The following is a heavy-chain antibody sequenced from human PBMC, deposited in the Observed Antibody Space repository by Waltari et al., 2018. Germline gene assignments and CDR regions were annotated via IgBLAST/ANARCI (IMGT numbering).Heavy chain of an antibody. J-gene: IGHJ4*02. CDR2: LSGSGGRT. CDR1: GFTFSSYA. V-gene: IGHV3-23*01. D-gene: IGHD6-13*01. CDR3: AKASSWYIFDY. Sequence: EVQLLESGGGLVQPGGSLRLSCAASGFTFSSYAMSWVRQAPGKGLEWAELLSGSGGRTSYADSGKGRFTISRDKSKNTLYLQMNSLGAEDTAVYYCAKASSWYIFDYWGQGTLVTVSS.